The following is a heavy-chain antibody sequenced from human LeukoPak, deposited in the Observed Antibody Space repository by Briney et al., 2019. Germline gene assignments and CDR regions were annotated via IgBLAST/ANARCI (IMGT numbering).Heavy chain of an antibody. CDR1: GGSFSTYY. V-gene: IGHV4-34*01. D-gene: IGHD6-13*01. Sequence: SETLSLTCAVYGGSFSTYYWSWIRQPPGKGLEWIGEINHSGSTNYNPSLKSRVTISGDTSKNQFSLNPTSVTAADTAMYYCAREANIATAIVWSDPWGQGTLVTVSS. CDR3: AREANIATAIVWSDP. J-gene: IGHJ5*02. CDR2: INHSGST.